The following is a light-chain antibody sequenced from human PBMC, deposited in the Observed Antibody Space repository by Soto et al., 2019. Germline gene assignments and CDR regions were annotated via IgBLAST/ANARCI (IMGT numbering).Light chain of an antibody. CDR3: QQYNNWPRT. Sequence: EVVMTQSPVTLSLSPGDRATLSCRASQNVASNLAWFQQKPGQAPRLLIYGASATATGIPARFSGSGSGTEFTLTISSLQSKDFAVYYCQQYNNWPRTFGQGTKVEIK. CDR2: GAS. J-gene: IGKJ1*01. CDR1: QNVASN. V-gene: IGKV3-15*01.